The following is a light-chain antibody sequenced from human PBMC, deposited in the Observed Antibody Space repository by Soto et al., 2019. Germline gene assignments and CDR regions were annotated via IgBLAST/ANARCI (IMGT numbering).Light chain of an antibody. CDR2: AAS. Sequence: DIQMTQSPSSVSASVGDRFTISCQASQGISRSLAWYQQKPGKAPKFLIYAASSLQSGVPSRFSGSGFGTDFTLTISSLQPEDSAIYYCQQADTFPITFGQGTRLVIK. V-gene: IGKV1D-12*01. CDR1: QGISRS. J-gene: IGKJ5*01. CDR3: QQADTFPIT.